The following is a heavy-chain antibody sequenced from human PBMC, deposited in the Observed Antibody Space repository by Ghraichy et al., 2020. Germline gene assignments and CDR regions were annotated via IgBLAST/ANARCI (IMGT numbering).Heavy chain of an antibody. J-gene: IGHJ4*02. CDR3: ASIDVTTRFAYFDY. CDR2: IYYSGST. V-gene: IGHV4-59*01. CDR1: GGSISSYY. D-gene: IGHD4-11*01. Sequence: SETLSLTCTVSGGSISSYYWSWIRQPPGKGLEWIGYIYYSGSTNYNPSLKSRVTISVDTSKNQFSLKLSSVTAADTAVYYCASIDVTTRFAYFDYWGQGTLVTVSS.